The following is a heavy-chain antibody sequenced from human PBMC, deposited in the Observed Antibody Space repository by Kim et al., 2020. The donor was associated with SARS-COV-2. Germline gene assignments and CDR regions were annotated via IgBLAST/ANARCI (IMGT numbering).Heavy chain of an antibody. Sequence: GGSLRLSCVASGLTFSSYWMHWVRQAPGKGLVWVSRVNSDGSSTSYADSVKGRFTLSRDNARNTLYLQMNSLTAEDTAVYYCESLSTGYVWHKFDYCGQGTLVTVSS. CDR3: ESLSTGYVWHKFDY. D-gene: IGHD3-16*01. CDR2: VNSDGSST. CDR1: GLTFSSYW. V-gene: IGHV3-74*01. J-gene: IGHJ4*02.